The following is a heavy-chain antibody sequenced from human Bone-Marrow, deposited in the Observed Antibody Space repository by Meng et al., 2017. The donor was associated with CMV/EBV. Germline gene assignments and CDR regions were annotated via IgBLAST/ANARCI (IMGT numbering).Heavy chain of an antibody. V-gene: IGHV3-7*01. CDR2: IKQDGSEK. D-gene: IGHD6-13*01. Sequence: GESLKISCAASGFTFSSYSMNWVRQAPGKGLEWVANIKQDGSEKYYVDSVKGRFTISRDNAKNSLYLQMNSLRAEDTAVYYCAREIRQQLDYWGQGTLVTVSS. J-gene: IGHJ4*02. CDR1: GFTFSSYS. CDR3: AREIRQQLDY.